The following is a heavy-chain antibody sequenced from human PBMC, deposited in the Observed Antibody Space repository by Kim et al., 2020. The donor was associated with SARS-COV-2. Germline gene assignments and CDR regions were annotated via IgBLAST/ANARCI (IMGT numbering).Heavy chain of an antibody. Sequence: NPSLKSRVTISVDKSKNQFSLKLSSVTAADTAVYYCARVLFLSSGWYFDYWGQGTLVTVSS. D-gene: IGHD6-19*01. V-gene: IGHV4-4*02. CDR3: ARVLFLSSGWYFDY. J-gene: IGHJ4*02.